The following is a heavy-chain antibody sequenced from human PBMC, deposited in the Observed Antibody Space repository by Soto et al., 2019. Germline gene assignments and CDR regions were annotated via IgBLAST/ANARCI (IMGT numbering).Heavy chain of an antibody. D-gene: IGHD2-15*01. CDR1: GGSISSSSYY. CDR2: TYYSGST. J-gene: IGHJ4*02. CDR3: AGLRVVAATLDY. V-gene: IGHV4-39*01. Sequence: SETLSFACTVSGGSISSSSYYWGWIRQPPGKGLEWIGSTYYSGSTYYNPSLKSRVTISVDTSKNQFSLKLSSVTAADTAVYYCAGLRVVAATLDYWGQGTLVTVSS.